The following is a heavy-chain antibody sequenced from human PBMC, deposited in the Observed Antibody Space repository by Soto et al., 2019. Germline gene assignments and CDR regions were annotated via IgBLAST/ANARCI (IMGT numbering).Heavy chain of an antibody. Sequence: QVKLQQSGPGLVKPSQTLSLTCAISGDSVSSNSAAWNWIRQSPSRGLEWLGRTYYRSKWYTDYAVSVNSRITINPDTSKNHFSLQLKSVTPEDTALYFCARLAPGGSGGGGDYWGQGTLVTVSS. V-gene: IGHV6-1*01. CDR2: TYYRSKWYT. D-gene: IGHD6-19*01. CDR1: GDSVSSNSAA. CDR3: ARLAPGGSGGGGDY. J-gene: IGHJ4*02.